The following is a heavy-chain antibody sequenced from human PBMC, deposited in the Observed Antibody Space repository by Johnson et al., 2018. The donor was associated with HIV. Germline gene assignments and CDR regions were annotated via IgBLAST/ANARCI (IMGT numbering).Heavy chain of an antibody. CDR3: ARAGIVFDI. CDR2: NPNGDST. D-gene: IGHD2-15*01. CDR1: HFIFSNYY. V-gene: IGHV3-25*03. Sequence: VQLVESGGGLAKPAWSPRLSCAASHFIFSNYYMNYVRQAPGNGLELVGQVNPNGDSTYLIDSGKDRFNISRDNAKNTLHLQMNSLKTEDTAVYYCARAGIVFDIWGQGTMVTVSS. J-gene: IGHJ3*02.